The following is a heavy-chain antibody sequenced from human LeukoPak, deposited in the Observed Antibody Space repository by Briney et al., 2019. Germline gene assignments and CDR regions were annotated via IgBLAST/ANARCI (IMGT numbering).Heavy chain of an antibody. CDR3: ARGPGSSGGAYVGDY. Sequence: PGGSPRLSCTASGFTFSYHWMHWVRQVPGKGLVWISRIDGGGSSTSYADSVKGRFSISRDNSKSTLYLQVSSLRAEDTAVYYCARGPGSSGGAYVGDYWGHGTLVTVSS. CDR2: IDGGGSST. D-gene: IGHD3-22*01. CDR1: GFTFSYHW. J-gene: IGHJ4*01. V-gene: IGHV3-74*01.